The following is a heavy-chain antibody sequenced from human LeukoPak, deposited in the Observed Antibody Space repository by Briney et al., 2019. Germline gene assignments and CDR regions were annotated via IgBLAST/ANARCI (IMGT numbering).Heavy chain of an antibody. V-gene: IGHV3-23*01. Sequence: GGSLRLSRAASGFTFNNFAMNWVRQAPGKGLEWVSAITGTGSTYYADSVRGRFTISRDISTAILFLQMNSLRGEDTALYYCAKSTVTTTAAYDIWGRGTVVTISS. CDR1: GFTFNNFA. D-gene: IGHD4-17*01. J-gene: IGHJ3*02. CDR2: ITGTGST. CDR3: AKSTVTTTAAYDI.